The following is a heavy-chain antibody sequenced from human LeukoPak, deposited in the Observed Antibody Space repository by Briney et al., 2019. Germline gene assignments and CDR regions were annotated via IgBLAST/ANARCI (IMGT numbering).Heavy chain of an antibody. D-gene: IGHD6-13*01. V-gene: IGHV4-34*01. Sequence: SETLSLTCAIYGGSFSGYYWTWIRQPPGKGLEWIGEINHSGSTNYNPSLKSRVTISGDTSKNQFSLKLSSVTAADTAVYYCASRIAAAGLGFDYWGQGTLVTVSS. CDR3: ASRIAAAGLGFDY. CDR2: INHSGST. CDR1: GGSFSGYY. J-gene: IGHJ4*02.